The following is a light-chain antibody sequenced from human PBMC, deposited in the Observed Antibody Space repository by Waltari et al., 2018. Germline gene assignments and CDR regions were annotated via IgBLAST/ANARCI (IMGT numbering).Light chain of an antibody. J-gene: IGKJ1*01. CDR3: QQYYSSPPT. CDR1: QSVLYRSDNKNY. V-gene: IGKV4-1*01. CDR2: WAS. Sequence: DIVMTQSTDSLAVSLGERATINRKSSQSVLYRSDNKNYLAWYQQKPGQPPKLLIYWASARESGVPDRFSGSGSGTDFTLTISSLQAEDVAVYYCQQYYSSPPTFGQGTKVEIK.